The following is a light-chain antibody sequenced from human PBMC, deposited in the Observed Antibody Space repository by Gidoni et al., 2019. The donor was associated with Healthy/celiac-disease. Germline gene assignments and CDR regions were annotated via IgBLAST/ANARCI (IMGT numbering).Light chain of an antibody. CDR2: AAS. V-gene: IGKV1-39*01. CDR3: QQSYSTPLT. Sequence: DIQMTQSPSSLSASVGDRVTITCRASQSISSYLNWYQQKPGKAPKLLIYAASSLQSGVPSMFSGSGSGTDFTLTISSLQPEDFATYYCQQSYSTPLTFXPXTKVDIK. CDR1: QSISSY. J-gene: IGKJ3*01.